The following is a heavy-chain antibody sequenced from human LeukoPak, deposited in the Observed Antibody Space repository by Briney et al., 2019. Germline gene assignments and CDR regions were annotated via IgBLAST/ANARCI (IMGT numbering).Heavy chain of an antibody. CDR2: ISSSSSYI. V-gene: IGHV3-21*01. Sequence: PGGSLRLSCAASGFTFSSYSMNWVRQAPGKGLEWVSSISSSSSYIYYAESVKGRFTISRDNAKNSLYLQMNSLRVEDTAVYYCARVRFVWGVVNNDMDVWGKGTTVTVSS. J-gene: IGHJ6*04. D-gene: IGHD3-10*02. CDR3: ARVRFVWGVVNNDMDV. CDR1: GFTFSSYS.